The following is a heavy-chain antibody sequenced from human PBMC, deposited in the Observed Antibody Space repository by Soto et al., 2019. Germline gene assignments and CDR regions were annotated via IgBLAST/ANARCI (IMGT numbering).Heavy chain of an antibody. CDR2: IYHSGST. Sequence: SSETLSLTCAVSGGSISSSNWWSWVRQPPGKGLEWVGEIYHSGSTNYNPSLKSRVTISVDKSKNQFSLKLSSVTAADTAVYYCARDRKGYSSGWYGYYYYGMDVWGQGTTVTVSS. CDR1: GGSISSSNW. V-gene: IGHV4-4*02. D-gene: IGHD6-19*01. CDR3: ARDRKGYSSGWYGYYYYGMDV. J-gene: IGHJ6*02.